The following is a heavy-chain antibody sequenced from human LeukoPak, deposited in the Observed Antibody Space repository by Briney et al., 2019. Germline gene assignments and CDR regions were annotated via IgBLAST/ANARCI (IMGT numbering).Heavy chain of an antibody. CDR2: IKGDGIST. CDR3: AKDHYWSIDY. J-gene: IGHJ4*02. D-gene: IGHD3-3*01. CDR1: GFTFDDYG. V-gene: IGHV3-74*01. Sequence: GGSLRLSCAASGFTFDDYGMHWVRQAPGKGLEWVSRIKGDGISTNYADSVKGRFTISRDIAKNTLYLQMNSLRAEDTGVYYCAKDHYWSIDYWGRGTLVTVSS.